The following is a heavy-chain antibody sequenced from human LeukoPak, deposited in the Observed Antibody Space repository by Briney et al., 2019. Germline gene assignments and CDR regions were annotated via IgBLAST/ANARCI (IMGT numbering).Heavy chain of an antibody. V-gene: IGHV4-39*01. Sequence: SETLSLTCTVSGGSISRSNYFWGWIRQPPGKGPEWIGSIYYSGSTYYNPSLKSRVTISVDTSKNQFSLKLNSVTAADTAVYYCARVLGEFLRYFGSWGQEPLVTVPS. J-gene: IGHJ4*02. CDR1: GGSISRSNYF. CDR3: ARVLGEFLRYFGS. CDR2: IYYSGST. D-gene: IGHD3-16*01.